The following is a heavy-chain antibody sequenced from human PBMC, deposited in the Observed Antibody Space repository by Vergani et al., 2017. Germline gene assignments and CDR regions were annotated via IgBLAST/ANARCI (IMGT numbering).Heavy chain of an antibody. CDR1: GYIFSNFW. D-gene: IGHD3-10*01. Sequence: EVMLVQSGAEVKKPGESLKISCQAFGYIFSNFWIGWVRQRPGRGLEWMGIIYPGDSEVKCNPTFRGQVIFSVDTSVNTAYLQWRSLQASDTATYFCASGGHGSENGGALQLWGQGTNITVSS. CDR2: IYPGDSEV. V-gene: IGHV5-51*01. CDR3: ASGGHGSENGGALQL. J-gene: IGHJ3*01.